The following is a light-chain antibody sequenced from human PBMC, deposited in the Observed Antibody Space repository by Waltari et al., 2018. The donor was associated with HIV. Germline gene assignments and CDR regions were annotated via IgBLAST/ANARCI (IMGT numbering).Light chain of an antibody. Sequence: QSALTQPPAVSGSPGQSFTIPSTETKRDIGPYNLSCWYHQTPGTAPKLMFYDVNSPPSGVPDRFSGSKSGNTASLTISGLRAEDEGDYYCSSYTTTTARVFGTGTKVTVL. CDR2: DVN. V-gene: IGLV2-18*02. J-gene: IGLJ1*01. CDR3: SSYTTTTARV. CDR1: KRDIGPYNL.